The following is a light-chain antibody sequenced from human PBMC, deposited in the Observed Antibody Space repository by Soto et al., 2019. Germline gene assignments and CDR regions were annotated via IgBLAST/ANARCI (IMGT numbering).Light chain of an antibody. J-gene: IGLJ1*01. CDR3: AAWDDSLNGYV. V-gene: IGLV1-44*01. Sequence: QLVLTQPPSASGTPGQRVTISCSGGNSNIGTNAVNWYQQLPGTAPKLLIYNNNQRPSGVPDRFSGSKSGTSASLAISGLQSEDEADYYCAAWDDSLNGYVFGTGTKLTVL. CDR1: NSNIGTNA. CDR2: NNN.